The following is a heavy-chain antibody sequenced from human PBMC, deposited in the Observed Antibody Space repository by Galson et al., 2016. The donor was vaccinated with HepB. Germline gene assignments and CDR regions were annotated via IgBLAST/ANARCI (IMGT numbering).Heavy chain of an antibody. D-gene: IGHD6-6*01. J-gene: IGHJ4*02. CDR2: INKDANKK. CDR1: GFTFSFYW. CDR3: AKDRWTGQLLPHGFDY. V-gene: IGHV3-7*03. Sequence: SLRLSCAASGFTFSFYWMTWVRQAPGKGLEWVANINKDANKKYYVDSVEGRFTISRDNAKNTLFLQMNSLRAEDTALYYCAKDRWTGQLLPHGFDYWGQGTLVTVSS.